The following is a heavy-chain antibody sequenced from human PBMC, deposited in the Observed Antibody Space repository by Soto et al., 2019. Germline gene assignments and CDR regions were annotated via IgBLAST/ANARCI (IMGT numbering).Heavy chain of an antibody. J-gene: IGHJ5*02. Sequence: QVQLVESGGGVVHPGTSLRLSCAASGFTFSTHGMHWVRQAPVKGPEWVAVISHDGSKKYYVESVEGRFSISRANSKSIVHMQMNNVRTEDTAVYYCAKDKGPYYDFWSGQRWFDPWGQGTLVTVSS. CDR2: ISHDGSKK. V-gene: IGHV3-30*18. D-gene: IGHD3-3*01. CDR1: GFTFSTHG. CDR3: AKDKGPYYDFWSGQRWFDP.